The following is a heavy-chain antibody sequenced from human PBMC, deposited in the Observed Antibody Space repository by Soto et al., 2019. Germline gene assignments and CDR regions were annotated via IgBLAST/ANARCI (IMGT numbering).Heavy chain of an antibody. CDR1: GGSISSGDYY. J-gene: IGHJ4*02. D-gene: IGHD3-3*01. Sequence: SETLSLTCTVSGGSISSGDYYWSWIRQPPGKGLEWIGYIYYSGSTYYNPSLKSRVTISVDTSKNQFSLKLSSVTAADTAVYYCARARFITIFGVVIPYYFDYWGQGTLVTVSS. CDR3: ARARFITIFGVVIPYYFDY. V-gene: IGHV4-30-4*01. CDR2: IYYSGST.